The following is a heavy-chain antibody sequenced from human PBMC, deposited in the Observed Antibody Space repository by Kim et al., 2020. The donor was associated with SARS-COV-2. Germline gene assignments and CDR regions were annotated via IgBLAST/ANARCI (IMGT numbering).Heavy chain of an antibody. CDR1: GLTFGDYA. J-gene: IGHJ5*01. CDR3: AKEFIFRSNPRGVFDY. V-gene: IGHV3-9*01. Sequence: GGSLRLSCEASGLTFGDYAMHWVQQAPGKGLEWVSCISWNSDSLGYADSVKGRFTISRDNAKDSLYLQMNSLRAEDTALYYCAKEFIFRSNPRGVFDYWG. CDR2: ISWNSDSL. D-gene: IGHD3-3*02.